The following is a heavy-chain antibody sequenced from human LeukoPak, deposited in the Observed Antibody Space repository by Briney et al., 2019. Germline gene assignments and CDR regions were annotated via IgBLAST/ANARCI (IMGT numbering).Heavy chain of an antibody. J-gene: IGHJ4*02. CDR3: AREKRRREVSGYSSGWNFDY. Sequence: PSGTLSLTCAVSGGSISSSNWWSWVRQPPGKGLEWIGEIYHSGSTNYNPSLKSRVTISVDTSKNQFSLKLSSVTAADTAVYYCAREKRRREVSGYSSGWNFDYWGQGTLVTVSS. V-gene: IGHV4-4*02. CDR2: IYHSGST. CDR1: GGSISSSNW. D-gene: IGHD6-19*01.